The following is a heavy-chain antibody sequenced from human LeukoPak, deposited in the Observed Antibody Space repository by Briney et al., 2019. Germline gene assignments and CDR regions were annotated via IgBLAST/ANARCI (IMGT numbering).Heavy chain of an antibody. CDR2: ISSSSSYI. J-gene: IGHJ4*02. V-gene: IGHV3-21*01. CDR3: AREMTTVKIEELYYFDY. CDR1: GFTFSSYS. D-gene: IGHD4-11*01. Sequence: GGSLRLSCAASGFTFSSYSMNWVRQAPGKGLEWVSSISSSSSYIYYADSVKGRFTISRDNAKNSPYLQMNSLRAEDTAVYYCAREMTTVKIEELYYFDYWGQGTLVTVSS.